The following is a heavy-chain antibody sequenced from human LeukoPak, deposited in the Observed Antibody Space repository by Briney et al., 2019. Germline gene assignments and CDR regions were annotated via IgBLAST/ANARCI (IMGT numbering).Heavy chain of an antibody. Sequence: ASVKVSCKASGYTFTSYYMHWVRQAPGQGLEWMGIINPSGGSTSYAQKFQGRVTMTRVMSTSTVYMELSSLRSEDTAVYYCASHTMVYAMNCWGQGTLVTVSS. CDR3: ASHTMVYAMNC. CDR1: GYTFTSYY. D-gene: IGHD2-8*01. V-gene: IGHV1-46*01. J-gene: IGHJ4*02. CDR2: INPSGGST.